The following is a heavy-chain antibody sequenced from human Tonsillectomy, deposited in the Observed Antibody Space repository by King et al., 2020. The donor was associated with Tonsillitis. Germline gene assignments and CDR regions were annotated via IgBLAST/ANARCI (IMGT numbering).Heavy chain of an antibody. Sequence: VQLVESGRGLVQPGGSLRLSCAASGFTFSRYALSWVRQAPGKGLEWVSIIYSGGSSTYYADSVKGRFTISRDNSKNTLYLQMNSLRAEDTAVYYCAKQWLVRGAFDIWGQGTMVTVSS. V-gene: IGHV3-23*03. CDR1: GFTFSRYA. D-gene: IGHD6-19*01. CDR2: IYSGGSST. CDR3: AKQWLVRGAFDI. J-gene: IGHJ3*02.